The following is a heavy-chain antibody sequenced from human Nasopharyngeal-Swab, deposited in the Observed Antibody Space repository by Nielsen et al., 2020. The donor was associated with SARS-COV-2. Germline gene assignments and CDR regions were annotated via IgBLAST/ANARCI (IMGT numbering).Heavy chain of an antibody. J-gene: IGHJ5*02. D-gene: IGHD6-13*01. V-gene: IGHV4-39*01. Sequence: RQAPGKGLEWIGSIYYSGSTYYNPSLKSRITISVDTSKNQFSLKLSSVTAADTAVYYCARWRIAAAGNNWFDPWGQGTLVTVS. CDR3: ARWRIAAAGNNWFDP. CDR2: IYYSGST.